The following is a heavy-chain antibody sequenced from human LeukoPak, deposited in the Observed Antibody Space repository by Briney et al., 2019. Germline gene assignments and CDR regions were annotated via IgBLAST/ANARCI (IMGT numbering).Heavy chain of an antibody. D-gene: IGHD3-22*01. CDR2: IYYSGST. Sequence: SEALSLTCTVSGGSISSSSYYWGWIRQPPGKGLEWIGSIYYSGSTYYNPSLKSRVTISVDTSKNQFSLKLSSVTAADAAVYYCARHTYYYDSSGYYYDYWGQGTLVTVSS. V-gene: IGHV4-39*01. J-gene: IGHJ4*02. CDR3: ARHTYYYDSSGYYYDY. CDR1: GGSISSSSYY.